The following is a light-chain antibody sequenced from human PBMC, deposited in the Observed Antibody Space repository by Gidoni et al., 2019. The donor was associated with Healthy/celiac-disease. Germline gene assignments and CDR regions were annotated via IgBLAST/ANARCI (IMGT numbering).Light chain of an antibody. J-gene: IGKJ3*01. CDR1: QSISSY. CDR3: QQSYSTFFT. V-gene: IGKV1-39*01. CDR2: AAS. Sequence: DFQMTKSPSSLSASVGDRVTITCRASQSISSYLNWYQQKPGKAPKLLIYAASSLQSGVPSRFSGSGSGTDFTLTISSLQPEDFATYYCQQSYSTFFTFGPGTKVDIK.